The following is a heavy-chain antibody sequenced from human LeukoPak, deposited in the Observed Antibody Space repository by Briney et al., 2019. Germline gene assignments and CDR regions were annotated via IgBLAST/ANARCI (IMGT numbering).Heavy chain of an antibody. CDR1: GFTFSNYW. CDR2: IRQDGGEE. D-gene: IGHD6-13*01. J-gene: IGHJ4*02. CDR3: ARARLGVAAPFDY. Sequence: GGSLRLSCAASGFTFSNYWMSWVRQAPGKGLEWVANIRQDGGEEYYVDSVKGRLTISRDNLKNSLYLQMSSLRADDTAVYYCARARLGVAAPFDYWGQGTLVTVSS. V-gene: IGHV3-7*01.